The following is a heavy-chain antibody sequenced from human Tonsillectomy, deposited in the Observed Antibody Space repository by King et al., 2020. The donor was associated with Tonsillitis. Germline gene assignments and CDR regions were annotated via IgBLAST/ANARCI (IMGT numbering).Heavy chain of an antibody. CDR1: GFTFSNYW. J-gene: IGHJ6*02. D-gene: IGHD1-26*01. V-gene: IGHV3-7*01. CDR3: ASKPGQPGATGGMDV. CDR2: IKQDGRGT. Sequence: VQLVESGGVLVQRGGSLRLSCAASGFTFSNYWMSWVRQAPGKGLGWVANIKQDGRGTYYVESVKGRFTISRDNGKNSLYLQMNSLRAEDTAVYFCASKPGQPGATGGMDVWGQGTTVTVSS.